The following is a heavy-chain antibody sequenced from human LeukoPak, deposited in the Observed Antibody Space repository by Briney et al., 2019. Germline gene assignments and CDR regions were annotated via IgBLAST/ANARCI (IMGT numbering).Heavy chain of an antibody. V-gene: IGHV4-39*07. CDR1: GGSISSSSYY. CDR2: IYYSGST. Sequence: SETLSLTCTVSGGSISSSSYYWGWIRQPPGKGLEWIGSIYYSGSTYYNPSLKSRITISVDTSKNQFSLKLSSVTAADTAVYYCARDQISYNYMDVWGKGTTVTVSS. CDR3: ARDQISYNYMDV. J-gene: IGHJ6*03. D-gene: IGHD2-2*02.